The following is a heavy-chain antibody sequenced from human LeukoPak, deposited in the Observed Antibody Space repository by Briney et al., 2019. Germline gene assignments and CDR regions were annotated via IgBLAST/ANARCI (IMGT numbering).Heavy chain of an antibody. V-gene: IGHV3-30-3*01. Sequence: GGSLRLSCAASGFTFSSYAMHWVRQAPGKGLEWVAVISYDGSNKYYADSVKGRFTISRDNSKNTLYLQMNSLRAEDTAVYYCARVKMVRGASPFDYWGQGTLVTVSS. CDR3: ARVKMVRGASPFDY. CDR1: GFTFSSYA. D-gene: IGHD3-10*01. CDR2: ISYDGSNK. J-gene: IGHJ4*02.